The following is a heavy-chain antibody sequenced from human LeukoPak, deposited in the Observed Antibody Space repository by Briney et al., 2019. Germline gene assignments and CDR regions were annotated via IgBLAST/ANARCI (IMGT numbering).Heavy chain of an antibody. V-gene: IGHV3-48*03. Sequence: GGSLRLSCAASGFTFSSYEMNWVRQAPGKGLEWVSYISSSGSTIYYADSVKGRFTTSRDNAKNSLYLQMNSLRAEDTAVYYCARAPRGEVTATVDYFQHWGQGTLVTVSS. CDR3: ARAPRGEVTATVDYFQH. J-gene: IGHJ1*01. CDR1: GFTFSSYE. D-gene: IGHD2-15*01. CDR2: ISSSGSTI.